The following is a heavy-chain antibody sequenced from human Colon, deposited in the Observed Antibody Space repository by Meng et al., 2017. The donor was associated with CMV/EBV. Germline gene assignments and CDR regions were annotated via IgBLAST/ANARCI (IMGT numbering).Heavy chain of an antibody. Sequence: EVQLVXSXXXXXKPXGXXXLSXSXSGFTFSSYSINWVRQAPGKGLEWVSSISSGGDYIYYADSVKGRFTISRDNAKNSLYLQMNSLRAEDTSVYYCARGARIAAIGGFYYYDYWGQGTLVTVSS. CDR3: ARGARIAAIGGFYYYDY. D-gene: IGHD6-13*01. V-gene: IGHV3-21*01. CDR2: ISSGGDYI. J-gene: IGHJ4*02. CDR1: GFTFSSYS.